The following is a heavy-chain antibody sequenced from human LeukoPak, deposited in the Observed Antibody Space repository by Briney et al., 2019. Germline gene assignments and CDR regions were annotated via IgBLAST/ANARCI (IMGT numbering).Heavy chain of an antibody. CDR3: AKDVPSERYSYGHCFDY. CDR1: GFTFSSYA. J-gene: IGHJ4*02. V-gene: IGHV3-23*01. Sequence: PGGSLRLSCAASGFTFSSYAMSWVRQAPGKGREWVSAISGSGGSTYYADSVKGRFTISRDNSKNTLYLQMNSLRAEDTAVYYCAKDVPSERYSYGHCFDYWGQGTLVTVSS. CDR2: ISGSGGST. D-gene: IGHD5-18*01.